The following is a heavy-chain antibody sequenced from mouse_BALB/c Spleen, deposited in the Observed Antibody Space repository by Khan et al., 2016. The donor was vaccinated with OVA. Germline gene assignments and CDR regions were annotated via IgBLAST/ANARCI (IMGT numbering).Heavy chain of an antibody. D-gene: IGHD1-1*01. J-gene: IGHJ3*01. Sequence: VRLQQSGTVLARPGASVRMSCKASGYIFTDYLMHWVKQRPGQGLEWIGSIYPGNSDTNYNQKFKAKAKLTALPSASTAYMDLSSLTNEDSAVYYCTRAGYGAFAFWGQGTLVTVSA. CDR1: GYIFTDYL. CDR2: IYPGNSDT. CDR3: TRAGYGAFAF. V-gene: IGHV1-5*01.